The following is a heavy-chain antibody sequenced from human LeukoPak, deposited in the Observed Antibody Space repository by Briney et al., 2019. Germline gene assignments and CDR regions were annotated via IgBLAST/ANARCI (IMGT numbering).Heavy chain of an antibody. CDR2: IYYGGST. J-gene: IGHJ5*02. CDR1: GGSISSSSYY. Sequence: SETLSLTCTVSGGSISSSSYYWGWIRQPPGKGLEWIGSIYYGGSTYYNPSLKSRVTISVDTSKNQFSLKLSSVTAADTAVYYCARENLPLNRFDPWGQGTLVTVSS. V-gene: IGHV4-39*07. CDR3: ARENLPLNRFDP.